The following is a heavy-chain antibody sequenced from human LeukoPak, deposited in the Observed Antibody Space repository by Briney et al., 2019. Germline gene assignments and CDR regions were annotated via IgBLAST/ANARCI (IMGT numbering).Heavy chain of an antibody. V-gene: IGHV4-34*01. Sequence: PSETLSLTXAVYGGSFSGYYWSWIRQPPGKGLEWIGEINHSGSTNYNPSLKSRVTISVDTSKNQFSLKLSSVTAADTAVYYCARGPIQLWPIDYWGQGTLVTVSS. CDR3: ARGPIQLWPIDY. J-gene: IGHJ4*02. CDR2: INHSGST. D-gene: IGHD5-18*01. CDR1: GGSFSGYY.